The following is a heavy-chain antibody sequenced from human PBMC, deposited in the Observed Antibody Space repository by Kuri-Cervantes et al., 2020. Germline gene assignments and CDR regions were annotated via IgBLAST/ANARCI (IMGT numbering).Heavy chain of an antibody. CDR2: IYSSGST. J-gene: IGHJ3*02. V-gene: IGHV4-34*01. CDR1: GGSFSGYY. Sequence: SETLSLTCAVYGGSFSGYYWSWIRQPPGMGLEWIGSIYSSGSTYYNPSLKSRVTISVDTSKNQFSLKLTSVTAADTAVYYCARAVMVVATNAFDIWGQGTMVTVSS. D-gene: IGHD2-15*01. CDR3: ARAVMVVATNAFDI.